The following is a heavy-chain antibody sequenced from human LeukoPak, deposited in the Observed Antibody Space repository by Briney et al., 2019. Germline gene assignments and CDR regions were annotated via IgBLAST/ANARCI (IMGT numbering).Heavy chain of an antibody. J-gene: IGHJ4*02. CDR3: ARASASRGYYYGL. D-gene: IGHD3-22*01. CDR1: GFTFSNYW. Sequence: GGSLRLSCAASGFTFSNYWMSWVRQAPGKGLEWVANIKQDGSEKYYVDSVKGRFTISRDNAKNSLFLQMNSLRAEDTALYYCARASASRGYYYGLWGQGTLVTVSS. V-gene: IGHV3-7*01. CDR2: IKQDGSEK.